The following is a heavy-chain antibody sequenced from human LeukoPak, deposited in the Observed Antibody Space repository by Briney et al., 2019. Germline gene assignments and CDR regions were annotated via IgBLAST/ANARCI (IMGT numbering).Heavy chain of an antibody. J-gene: IGHJ4*02. D-gene: IGHD3-16*01. V-gene: IGHV3-48*01. Sequence: GGSLRLSCAASGFTFSSNPMNWVRQAPGKGLEWVSYISSGSTAIYYADSVKGRFTISRGNAKSSLYLQMNSLRAEDTAVYYCARDPRGGYWGQGTLVTVSS. CDR2: ISSGSTAI. CDR3: ARDPRGGY. CDR1: GFTFSSNP.